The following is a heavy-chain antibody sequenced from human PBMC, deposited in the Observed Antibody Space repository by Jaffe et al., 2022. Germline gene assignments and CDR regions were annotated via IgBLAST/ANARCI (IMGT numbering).Heavy chain of an antibody. J-gene: IGHJ4*02. V-gene: IGHV3-9*01. D-gene: IGHD2-15*01. CDR2: ISWNSGSI. Sequence: EVQLVESGGGLVQPGRSLRLSCAASGFTFDDYAMHWVRQAPGKGLEWVSGISWNSGSIGYADSVKGRFTISRDNAKNSLYLQMNSLRAEDTALYYCAKAKDIVVVVAAIDYWGQGTLVTVSS. CDR3: AKAKDIVVVVAAIDY. CDR1: GFTFDDYA.